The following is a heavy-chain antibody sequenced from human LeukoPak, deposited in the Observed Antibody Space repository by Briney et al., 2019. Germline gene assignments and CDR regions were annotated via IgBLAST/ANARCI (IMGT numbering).Heavy chain of an antibody. J-gene: IGHJ5*02. V-gene: IGHV1-2*02. Sequence: ASVKVSCKASGYTFTGYYMHWVRQAPGQGLEWMGWINPNSGGTNYAQKFQGRVTMTRDTSISTAYTELSRLRSDDTAVYYCARRRIAAAGTFDPWGQGTLVTVSS. CDR2: INPNSGGT. D-gene: IGHD6-13*01. CDR1: GYTFTGYY. CDR3: ARRRIAAAGTFDP.